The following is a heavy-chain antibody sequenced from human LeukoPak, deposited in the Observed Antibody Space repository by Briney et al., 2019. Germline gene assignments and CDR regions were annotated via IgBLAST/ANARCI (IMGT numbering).Heavy chain of an antibody. V-gene: IGHV3-53*01. D-gene: IGHD3-22*01. CDR3: ARVSYDSSGYYFDY. J-gene: IGHJ4*02. CDR1: GFTVSSNY. CDR2: IYSGGST. Sequence: PGGSLRLFCAASGFTVSSNYMSWVRQAPGKGLEWVSVIYSGGSTYYADSVKGRFTISRDNSKNTLYLPMNSLRAEDTAVYYCARVSYDSSGYYFDYWGQGTLVTVSS.